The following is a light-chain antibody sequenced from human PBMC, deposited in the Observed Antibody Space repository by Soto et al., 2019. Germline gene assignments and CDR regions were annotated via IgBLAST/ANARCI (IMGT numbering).Light chain of an antibody. Sequence: QSALTQPASVSGSPGQSITISCTGTSSDVGSYNFVSWYQQHPGKAPKVMIYEGSKRPSGVSNRFSGSKSGNTASLTISGLQAEDEADYYCCSYAGSSTWVSGTGTKLTVL. V-gene: IGLV2-23*01. J-gene: IGLJ1*01. CDR3: CSYAGSSTWV. CDR1: SSDVGSYNF. CDR2: EGS.